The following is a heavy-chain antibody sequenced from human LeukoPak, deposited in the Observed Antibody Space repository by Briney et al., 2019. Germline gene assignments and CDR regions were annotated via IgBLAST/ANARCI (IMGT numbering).Heavy chain of an antibody. Sequence: PGGSLRLSCAACGFTFSSYAMSWVRQAPGKGLEWVSAISGSGGSTYYADSVKGRFTISRDNSKNTLYLQMNSLRAEDTAVYYFAKKEGPYDSSGPLFDYWGQGTLVTVSS. CDR3: AKKEGPYDSSGPLFDY. CDR1: GFTFSSYA. D-gene: IGHD3-22*01. CDR2: ISGSGGST. V-gene: IGHV3-23*01. J-gene: IGHJ4*02.